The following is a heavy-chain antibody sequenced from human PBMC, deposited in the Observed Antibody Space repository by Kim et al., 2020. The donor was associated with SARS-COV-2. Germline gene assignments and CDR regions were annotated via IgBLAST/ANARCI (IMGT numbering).Heavy chain of an antibody. CDR2: INSDGSST. D-gene: IGHD2-15*01. Sequence: GGSLRLSCAASGFTFSSYWMHWVRQAPGKGLVWVSRINSDGSSTSYADSVKGRFTISRDKAKNTLNLQMNSLRAEDTAVYYCAREREDIVVVVGATHHYYYGMDVWGQGTTVTVSS. CDR3: AREREDIVVVVGATHHYYYGMDV. V-gene: IGHV3-74*01. CDR1: GFTFSSYW. J-gene: IGHJ6*02.